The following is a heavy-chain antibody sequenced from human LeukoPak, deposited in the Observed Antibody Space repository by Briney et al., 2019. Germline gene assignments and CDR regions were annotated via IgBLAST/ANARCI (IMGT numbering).Heavy chain of an antibody. J-gene: IGHJ6*02. Sequence: GASVKVSCKASGYTFTGYYMHWVRQAPGQRLEWMGWINPNSGGTNYAQKFQGRVTMTRDTSISTAYMELSRLRSDDTAVYYCARHPTVAGAYYYYYGMDVWGQGTTVTVSS. CDR1: GYTFTGYY. CDR2: INPNSGGT. CDR3: ARHPTVAGAYYYYYGMDV. D-gene: IGHD6-19*01. V-gene: IGHV1-2*02.